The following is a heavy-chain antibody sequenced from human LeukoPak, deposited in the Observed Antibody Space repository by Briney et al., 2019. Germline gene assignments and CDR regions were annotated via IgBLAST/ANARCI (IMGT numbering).Heavy chain of an antibody. CDR3: ARDYGADAFDI. CDR2: ISYDGSNK. D-gene: IGHD4-17*01. Sequence: GGSLRLSCAASGFTFSSYAMHWVRQAPGKGLEWVAVISYDGSNKYYADSVKGRFTISRDNSKSTLYLQMNSLRAEDTAVYYCARDYGADAFDIWGQGTMVTVSS. J-gene: IGHJ3*02. CDR1: GFTFSSYA. V-gene: IGHV3-30-3*01.